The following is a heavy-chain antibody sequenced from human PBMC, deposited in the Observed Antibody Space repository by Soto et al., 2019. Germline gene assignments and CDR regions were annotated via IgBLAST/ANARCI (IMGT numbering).Heavy chain of an antibody. CDR1: GFTFSSYS. CDR3: ARRGYGYGLSFDY. CDR2: ISSSSSYI. J-gene: IGHJ4*02. V-gene: IGHV3-21*01. D-gene: IGHD5-18*01. Sequence: EVQLVESGGGLVKPGGSLRLSCAASGFTFSSYSMNWVRQAPGKGLEWVSSISSSSSYIYYADSVKGRFTISRDNAKNSLYLQMNSRRAEDTAVYYCARRGYGYGLSFDYWGQGTLVTVSS.